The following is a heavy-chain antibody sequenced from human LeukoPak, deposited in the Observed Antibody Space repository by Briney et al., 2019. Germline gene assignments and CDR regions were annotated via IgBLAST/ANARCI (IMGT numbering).Heavy chain of an antibody. V-gene: IGHV4-59*01. Sequence: PSETLSLTCTVSGGSISSYYWSWIRQPPGKGLEWIGYIYYSGSTNYNPSLKSRVTISVDTSKNQFSLKLSSVTAADTAVYYCARARGRIVAAALSPDAFDIWAKGQWSPSLQ. J-gene: IGHJ3*02. CDR2: IYYSGST. CDR3: ARARGRIVAAALSPDAFDI. D-gene: IGHD6-13*01. CDR1: GGSISSYY.